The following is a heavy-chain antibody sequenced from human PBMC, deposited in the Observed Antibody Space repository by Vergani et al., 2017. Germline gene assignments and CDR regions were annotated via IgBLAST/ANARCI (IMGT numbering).Heavy chain of an antibody. CDR1: GGSISSSSYY. J-gene: IGHJ4*02. CDR3: ARGVYYYGSGSFDY. V-gene: IGHV4-39*07. CDR2: INHSGST. Sequence: QLQLQESGPGLVKPSETLSLTCTVSGGSISSSSYYWGWIRQPPGKGLEWIGEINHSGSTNYNPSLKSRVTISVDTSKNQFSLKLSSVTAADTAVYYCARGVYYYGSGSFDYWGQGTLVTVSS. D-gene: IGHD3-10*01.